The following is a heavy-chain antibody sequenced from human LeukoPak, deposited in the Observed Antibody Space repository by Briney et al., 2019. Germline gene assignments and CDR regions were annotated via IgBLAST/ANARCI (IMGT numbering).Heavy chain of an antibody. J-gene: IGHJ4*02. CDR2: IRSKANSYAT. CDR3: TTLGGGGSYRGLFY. Sequence: PGGSLSLSCAASGFTISGSAMHWVRQASGKGLERVGRIRSKANSYATAYAASVKGRITISRDDSKNTAYLQMNSLKTEDTAVYCCTTLGGGGSYRGLFYWGQGTLVTVSS. V-gene: IGHV3-73*01. D-gene: IGHD1-26*01. CDR1: GFTISGSA.